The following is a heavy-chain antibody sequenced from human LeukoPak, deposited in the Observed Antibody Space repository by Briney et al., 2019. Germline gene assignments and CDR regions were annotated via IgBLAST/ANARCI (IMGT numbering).Heavy chain of an antibody. CDR2: IHHSGST. CDR1: GYSISTNYY. D-gene: IGHD5-24*01. V-gene: IGHV4-38-2*02. CDR3: ARDSVEVASIYYFDH. J-gene: IGHJ4*02. Sequence: SETLSLTCIVSGYSISTNYYWGWIRQPPGQGLEWIGSIHHSGSTFYNPSLKSRVTISIDTSKNQFSLKLTSVTAADTAVYYCARDSVEVASIYYFDHWGQGTLVTVSS.